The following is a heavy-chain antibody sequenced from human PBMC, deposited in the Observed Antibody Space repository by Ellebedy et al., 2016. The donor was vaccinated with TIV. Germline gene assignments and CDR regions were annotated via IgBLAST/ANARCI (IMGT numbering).Heavy chain of an antibody. D-gene: IGHD4-23*01. Sequence: GESLKISCAASGFTFSNNAMTWVRQAPGKGLEWVSVISGSVMGLYTYYADFVKGRFTVSRDDSKNILYLQMNSLRDDDMAVYYCARDPVGVGPAFDIWGQGTMVTVSS. CDR2: ISGSVMGLYT. CDR1: GFTFSNNA. J-gene: IGHJ3*02. CDR3: ARDPVGVGPAFDI. V-gene: IGHV3-23*01.